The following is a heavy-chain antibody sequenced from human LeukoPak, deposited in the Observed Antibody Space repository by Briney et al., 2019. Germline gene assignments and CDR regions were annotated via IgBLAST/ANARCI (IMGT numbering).Heavy chain of an antibody. J-gene: IGHJ4*02. CDR3: ASDPYGDLKESV. Sequence: GGSLRLSCAASGFTFSDYYMSWIRQAPGKGLEWVPYISSSGSTIYYADSVKGRFTISRDNAKNSLYLQMNSLRAEDTAVYYCASDPYGDLKESVWGQGTLVTVSS. CDR2: ISSSGSTI. D-gene: IGHD4-17*01. CDR1: GFTFSDYY. V-gene: IGHV3-11*01.